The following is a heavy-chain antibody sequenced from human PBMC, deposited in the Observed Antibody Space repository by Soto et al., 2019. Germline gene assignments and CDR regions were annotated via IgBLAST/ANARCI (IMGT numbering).Heavy chain of an antibody. V-gene: IGHV3-48*02. Sequence: EVQLVESGGGLVQPGGSLRLSCVASEFTFKNYGMNWVRQAPGKGLEWVSYISSSSSSIDYADSVKGRFTISRDNAKSSLYLQMNSLRDEDTAVYYCARGGSDPPGYWGQGTQVTVSS. J-gene: IGHJ4*02. D-gene: IGHD6-25*01. CDR1: EFTFKNYG. CDR3: ARGGSDPPGY. CDR2: ISSSSSSI.